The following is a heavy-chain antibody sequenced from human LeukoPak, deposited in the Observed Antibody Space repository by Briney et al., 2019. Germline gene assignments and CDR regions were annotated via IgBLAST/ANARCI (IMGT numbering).Heavy chain of an antibody. CDR2: IYYTGSI. D-gene: IGHD3-3*01. Sequence: SETLSLTCSVSGGSISSYYWSWIRQSPGKGLEWIGYIYYTGSIHYNPSLASRVTISVDTSGNQFSLKLSSVTAADTAVYFCARHWSGYDLVSGYYQSPLAAFDIWGQGTVVTVSS. J-gene: IGHJ3*02. CDR3: ARHWSGYDLVSGYYQSPLAAFDI. CDR1: GGSISSYY. V-gene: IGHV4-59*08.